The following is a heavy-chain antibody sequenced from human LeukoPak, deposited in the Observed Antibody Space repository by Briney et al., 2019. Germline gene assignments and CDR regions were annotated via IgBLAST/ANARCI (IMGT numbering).Heavy chain of an antibody. Sequence: PSETLSLTCAVSGVSISSNWWSWVRQPPGKGLEWIGEIEDRGNTNYNPSLKSRVTISVDKSKNQFSLKLSSLTAADTAVYCCAGAGTYYLDNWGQGTLVTVSS. D-gene: IGHD3-10*01. CDR3: AGAGTYYLDN. CDR1: GVSISSNW. J-gene: IGHJ4*02. CDR2: IEDRGNT. V-gene: IGHV4-4*01.